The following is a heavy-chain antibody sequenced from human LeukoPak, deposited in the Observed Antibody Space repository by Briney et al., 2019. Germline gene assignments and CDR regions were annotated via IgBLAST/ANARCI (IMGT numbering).Heavy chain of an antibody. V-gene: IGHV1-18*01. CDR3: AGDARYYYDSSGYYARGEADY. D-gene: IGHD3-22*01. CDR1: GYTFTSYG. Sequence: ASVKVSCKASGYTFTSYGISWVRQAPGQGLEWMGWINTYNGNTDYAQKLQGRVTMTTDTSTSTAYMELRSLRSDDTAVYYCAGDARYYYDSSGYYARGEADYWGQGTLVTVSS. J-gene: IGHJ4*02. CDR2: INTYNGNT.